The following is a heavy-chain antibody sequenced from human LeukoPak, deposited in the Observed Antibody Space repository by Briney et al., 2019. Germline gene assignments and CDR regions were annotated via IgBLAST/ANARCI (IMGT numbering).Heavy chain of an antibody. J-gene: IGHJ6*02. CDR3: ARGGPRGNIRYCSSTSCSYYGMDV. Sequence: SETLSLTCAVYGGSFSGYYWSWIRQPPGKGLEWIGEINHSGSTNYNPSLKSRVTISVDTSKNQFSLKLSSVTAADTAVNYCARGGPRGNIRYCSSTSCSYYGMDVWGQGTTVTVSS. V-gene: IGHV4-34*01. CDR1: GGSFSGYY. D-gene: IGHD2-2*01. CDR2: INHSGST.